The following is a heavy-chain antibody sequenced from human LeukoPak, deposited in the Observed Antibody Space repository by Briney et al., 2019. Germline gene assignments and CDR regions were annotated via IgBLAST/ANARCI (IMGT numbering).Heavy chain of an antibody. Sequence: PSETLSLTCTVSGASISTSAYYWGWIRQPPGKGLDWIGNIYYSGSTYYNPSLKSRVTISVDTSKNQFSLKLSSVTAADTAVYYCASVRPDYDFRSGYYNYWGQGTLVTVSS. V-gene: IGHV4-39*07. CDR1: GASISTSAYY. J-gene: IGHJ4*02. D-gene: IGHD3-3*01. CDR3: ASVRPDYDFRSGYYNY. CDR2: IYYSGST.